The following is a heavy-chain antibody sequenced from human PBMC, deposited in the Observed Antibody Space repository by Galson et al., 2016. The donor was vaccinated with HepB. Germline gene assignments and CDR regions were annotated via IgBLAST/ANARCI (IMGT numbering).Heavy chain of an antibody. CDR2: INHTGTT. CDR1: GGSFSGYY. D-gene: IGHD3-22*01. V-gene: IGHV4-34*01. CDR3: ARYVVVAWIVGKSSFDT. J-gene: IGHJ4*02. Sequence: ETLSLTCAVFGGSFSGYYWTWIRQPPGKGLEWIGEINHTGTTSYNPSLKSRVTISVDTSKEQFSLRLTSVSAADAAVYYCARYVVVAWIVGKSSFDTWGQGILVTVSS.